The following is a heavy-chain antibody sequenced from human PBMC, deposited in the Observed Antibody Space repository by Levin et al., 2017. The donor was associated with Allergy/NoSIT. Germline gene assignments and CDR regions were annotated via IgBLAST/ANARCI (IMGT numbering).Heavy chain of an antibody. CDR1: GFTFSSYD. Sequence: LSLPCAASGFTFSSYDMHWVRQATGKGLAWVSGINTAGDTYYPDSVKGRFTISRENAKNSLYLQMNSLRAGDTAVYYCARVHRGAFDIWGQGTMVTVSS. D-gene: IGHD3-10*01. CDR2: INTAGDT. V-gene: IGHV3-13*01. J-gene: IGHJ3*02. CDR3: ARVHRGAFDI.